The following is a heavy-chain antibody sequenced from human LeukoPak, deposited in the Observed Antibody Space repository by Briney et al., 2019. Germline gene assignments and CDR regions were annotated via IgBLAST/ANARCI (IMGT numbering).Heavy chain of an antibody. D-gene: IGHD3-22*01. V-gene: IGHV4-4*07. Sequence: SETLSLTCTVSGGSISSYYWSWIRQPAGKGLEWIGRIYTSGSTNYNPSLKSRVTMSVDTSKNQFSLKLSSVTAADTAVYYCARHVDYYDSSPFDPWGQGTLVTVSS. CDR2: IYTSGST. CDR3: ARHVDYYDSSPFDP. CDR1: GGSISSYY. J-gene: IGHJ5*02.